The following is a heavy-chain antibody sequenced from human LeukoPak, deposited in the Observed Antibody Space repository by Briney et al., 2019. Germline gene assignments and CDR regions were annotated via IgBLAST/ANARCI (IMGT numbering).Heavy chain of an antibody. CDR2: IYYSGTT. Sequence: MASETLSPTCVVSGGSMSSGGYSWSWIRQPPGKGLEWIGYIYYSGTTYYNPSLKSRVTISVDTSKNQVSLKLSSVTAADTAVYYCARVPGAMYYYHYMDVWGKGTTVTVSS. V-gene: IGHV4-30-4*07. D-gene: IGHD2-2*01. CDR3: ARVPGAMYYYHYMDV. J-gene: IGHJ6*03. CDR1: GGSMSSGGYS.